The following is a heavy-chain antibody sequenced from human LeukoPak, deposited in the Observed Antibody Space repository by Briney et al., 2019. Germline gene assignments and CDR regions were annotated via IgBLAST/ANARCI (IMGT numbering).Heavy chain of an antibody. CDR3: ARSAGVRRVSPGRNWFDP. J-gene: IGHJ5*02. V-gene: IGHV4-4*07. D-gene: IGHD3-10*01. CDR2: IYTSGST. Sequence: SETLSLICTVSGGCISSYYLSWIRQPAGKGLEWIWRIYTSGSTNYNPSLKSRVTMSVDTSKNQFSLKLSSVTAADTAVYYCARSAGVRRVSPGRNWFDPWGQGTLVTVSS. CDR1: GGCISSYY.